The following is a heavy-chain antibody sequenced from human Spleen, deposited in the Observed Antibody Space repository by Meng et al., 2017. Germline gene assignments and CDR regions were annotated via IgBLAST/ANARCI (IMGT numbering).Heavy chain of an antibody. J-gene: IGHJ4*02. V-gene: IGHV3-23*01. CDR2: MSGSSGAT. CDR3: ARASWFGEVLPFDY. D-gene: IGHD3-10*01. Sequence: GESLKISCAASGFTFSSYAMTWVRQAPGKGLEWVSAMSGSSGATYHADSVKGRFTISRDDAKNSLYLQMNSLRVEATAVYYCARASWFGEVLPFDYWGQGILVTVSS. CDR1: GFTFSSYA.